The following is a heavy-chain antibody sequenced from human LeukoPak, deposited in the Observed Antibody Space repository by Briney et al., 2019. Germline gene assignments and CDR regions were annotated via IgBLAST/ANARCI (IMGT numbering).Heavy chain of an antibody. CDR3: ARGKAMVRGVISYYYYYGMDV. V-gene: IGHV4-34*01. D-gene: IGHD3-10*01. J-gene: IGHJ6*02. CDR1: GGSFSGHY. Sequence: PSETLSLTCAVYGGSFSGHYWSWIRQPPGKGLEWIGEINHSGSTNYNPSLKSRVTISVDTSKNQFSLKLSSVTAADTAVYYCARGKAMVRGVISYYYYYGMDVWGQGTTVTVSS. CDR2: INHSGST.